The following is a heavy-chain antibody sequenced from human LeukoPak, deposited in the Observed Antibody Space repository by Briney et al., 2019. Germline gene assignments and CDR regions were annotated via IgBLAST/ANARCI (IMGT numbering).Heavy chain of an antibody. D-gene: IGHD4-17*01. V-gene: IGHV1-8*01. CDR1: GYTFTSDD. CDR2: MNPNSGNT. CDR3: ARTSPTYYYMDV. J-gene: IGHJ6*03. Sequence: ASVKVSCKASGYTFTSDDINSLRQATGQGLEWMGWMNPNSGNTGYAQKFQGRVTMTRNTSISTAYMELSSLRSEDTAVYYCARTSPTYYYMDVWGKGTTVTVSS.